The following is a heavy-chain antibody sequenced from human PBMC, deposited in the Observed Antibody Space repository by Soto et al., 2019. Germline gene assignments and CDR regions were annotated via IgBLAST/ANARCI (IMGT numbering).Heavy chain of an antibody. J-gene: IGHJ6*02. CDR2: INAGNGNT. Sequence: ASVKVSCTASGYTFTSYAMHWVRQAPGQRLEWMGWINAGNGNTKYSQKLQGRVTITRDTSASTAYMELSSLRSEDTAVYYCERYLGSERGSGWDYYYYGMDVWGQGTTVTVSS. V-gene: IGHV1-3*01. CDR3: ERYLGSERGSGWDYYYYGMDV. CDR1: GYTFTSYA. D-gene: IGHD6-19*01.